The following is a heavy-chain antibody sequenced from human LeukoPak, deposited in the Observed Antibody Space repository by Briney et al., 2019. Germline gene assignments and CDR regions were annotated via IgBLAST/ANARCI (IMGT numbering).Heavy chain of an antibody. J-gene: IGHJ4*02. V-gene: IGHV3-48*03. D-gene: IGHD5/OR15-5a*01. CDR3: ARGRSIDY. CDR2: INSGGSTM. CDR1: GFIFSSYE. Sequence: PGGSLRLSCVASGFIFSSYEMNWVRQAPGKGLEWVSYINSGGSTMYYADSVKGRFTISRDNAKNSLYLQMNSLRAEDTAVYYCARGRSIDYWGQGTLVTVSS.